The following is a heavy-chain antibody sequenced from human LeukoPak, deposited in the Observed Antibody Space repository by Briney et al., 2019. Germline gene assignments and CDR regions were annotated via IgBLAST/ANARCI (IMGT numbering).Heavy chain of an antibody. CDR3: AKDREAGPAAITGSFDY. V-gene: IGHV3-23*01. J-gene: IGHJ4*02. Sequence: GGSLRLSCAASGFTFSSYAMSWVRQAPGKGLEWVSAISGSGGSTHYADSVKGRFTISRDNSKNTLYLQMNSLRAEDTAVYYCAKDREAGPAAITGSFDYWGQGTLVTVSS. CDR2: ISGSGGST. CDR1: GFTFSSYA. D-gene: IGHD2-2*02.